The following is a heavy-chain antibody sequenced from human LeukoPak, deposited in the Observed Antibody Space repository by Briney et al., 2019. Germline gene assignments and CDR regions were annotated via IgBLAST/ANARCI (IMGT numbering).Heavy chain of an antibody. J-gene: IGHJ4*02. CDR3: AREAGYSSGYGYFDS. D-gene: IGHD5-18*01. V-gene: IGHV3-66*01. CDR1: GFTVSSKF. Sequence: GGSLRLSCAASGFTVSSKFMHWVRQAPGKGLEWVSIVYTGGSKYYADSVKGRFTISRDNSKNTLYLQMNSLRVEDTAVYYCAREAGYSSGYGYFDSWGQGTLVTVSS. CDR2: VYTGGSK.